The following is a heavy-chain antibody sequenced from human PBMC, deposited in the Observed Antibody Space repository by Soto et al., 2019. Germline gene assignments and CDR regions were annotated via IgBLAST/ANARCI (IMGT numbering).Heavy chain of an antibody. Sequence: GCLRIACSASGFTFSSYDMHWVRQATGKGLEWVSAIGTAGDTYYPGSVKGRFTISRENAKNSLYLQMNSLRAGDTAVYYCARSGSNYYDSSGSTGGMDVWGQGTTVTVYS. J-gene: IGHJ6*02. D-gene: IGHD3-22*01. CDR3: ARSGSNYYDSSGSTGGMDV. CDR1: GFTFSSYD. V-gene: IGHV3-13*01. CDR2: IGTAGDT.